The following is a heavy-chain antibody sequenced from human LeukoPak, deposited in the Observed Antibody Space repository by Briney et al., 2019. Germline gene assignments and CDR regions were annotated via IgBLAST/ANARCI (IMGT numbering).Heavy chain of an antibody. Sequence: GGSLTLSCAASGFTFSSYSMNWVRQAPGKGLEWFSSISSSSSYIYYADSVKGRFTISRDNAKNSLSLQMNSLRAEDTAVYYCVRDGGVSGYDLLDYWGQGTLVTVSS. CDR2: ISSSSSYI. CDR1: GFTFSSYS. J-gene: IGHJ4*02. V-gene: IGHV3-21*01. D-gene: IGHD5-12*01. CDR3: VRDGGVSGYDLLDY.